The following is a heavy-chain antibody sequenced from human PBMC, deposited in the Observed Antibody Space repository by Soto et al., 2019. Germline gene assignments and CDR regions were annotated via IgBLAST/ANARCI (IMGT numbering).Heavy chain of an antibody. CDR1: GYTFTSYG. D-gene: IGHD2-15*01. CDR3: ARPHCSGGSCSSFSRDDASDS. J-gene: IGHJ3*02. V-gene: IGHV1-18*04. Sequence: ASVKVSCKASGYTFTSYGISWVRQPPGQGLEWMGWISAYNGNTNYAQKLQGRVTMTTDTSTSTAYMELSSLRSEDTAVFYCARPHCSGGSCSSFSRDDASDSWG. CDR2: ISAYNGNT.